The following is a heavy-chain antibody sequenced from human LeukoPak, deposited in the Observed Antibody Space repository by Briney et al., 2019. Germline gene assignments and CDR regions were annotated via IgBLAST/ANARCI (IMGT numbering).Heavy chain of an antibody. CDR1: GYSFTSYW. Sequence: GESLKISCKGSGYSFTSYWIGWVRQMPGKGLEWMGIIYPGDSDTRYSPSFQGQVTISADKSISTAYLQWSSLKAPDTAMYYCARRVGYCSGGSCYSGWFDPWGQGTLVTVSS. CDR3: ARRVGYCSGGSCYSGWFDP. CDR2: IYPGDSDT. V-gene: IGHV5-51*01. D-gene: IGHD2-15*01. J-gene: IGHJ5*02.